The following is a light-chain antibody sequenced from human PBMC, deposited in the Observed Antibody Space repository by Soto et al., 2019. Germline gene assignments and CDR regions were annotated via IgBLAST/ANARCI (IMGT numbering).Light chain of an antibody. Sequence: EIVLTQSPGTLSFSPGERATLSCRASQSVSDLYLAWYQLKPGQAPRILIYASNRDTCIPDRFSGSGSGTDFTLTISILEPEDFAVYYCQHYGTSALFGPGNKVEIK. CDR1: QSVSDLY. J-gene: IGKJ3*01. CDR3: QHYGTSAL. CDR2: AS. V-gene: IGKV3-20*01.